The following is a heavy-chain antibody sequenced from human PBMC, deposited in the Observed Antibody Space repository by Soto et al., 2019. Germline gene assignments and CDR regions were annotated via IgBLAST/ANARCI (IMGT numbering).Heavy chain of an antibody. CDR3: VIGNISNCMDV. CDR2: MSGSGDAI. D-gene: IGHD1-1*01. V-gene: IGHV3-11*01. Sequence: GGSLRLSCTTSGFTFSDYYITWVRQAPGKGLEWISYMSGSGDAIYYADSVKGRFTISRDNAKNSLHLEMNSLRVEDTAMYYCVIGNISNCMDVSCKGTTFTVSS. CDR1: GFTFSDYY. J-gene: IGHJ6*04.